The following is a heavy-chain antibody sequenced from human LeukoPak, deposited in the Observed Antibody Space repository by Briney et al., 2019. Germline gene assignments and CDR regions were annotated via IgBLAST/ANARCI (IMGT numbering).Heavy chain of an antibody. CDR1: VGIYISYA. Sequence: SSVNVSCKASVGIYISYAISEVRQAAAQGREWVGGIIPIFGTANYLRKFQGRVTHTADESTSTAYMEMGRLGCEDTAVYYCARDDEGGYFRHYYYAMDVWGQGTTVTVSS. CDR3: ARDDEGGYFRHYYYAMDV. D-gene: IGHD5-18*01. J-gene: IGHJ6*02. V-gene: IGHV1-69*13. CDR2: IIPIFGTA.